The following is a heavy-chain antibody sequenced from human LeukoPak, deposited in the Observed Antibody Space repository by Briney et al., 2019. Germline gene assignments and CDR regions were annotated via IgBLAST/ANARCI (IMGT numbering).Heavy chain of an antibody. Sequence: SGKVSCKASGGTFSSYAISWVRQAPGQGLEWMGGIIPIFGTANYAQKFQGRVTITADESTSTAYMELSSLRSEDTAVYYCVAAAAAALFDYWGQGTLVTVSS. CDR1: GGTFSSYA. D-gene: IGHD6-13*01. J-gene: IGHJ4*02. CDR3: VAAAAAALFDY. V-gene: IGHV1-69*01. CDR2: IIPIFGTA.